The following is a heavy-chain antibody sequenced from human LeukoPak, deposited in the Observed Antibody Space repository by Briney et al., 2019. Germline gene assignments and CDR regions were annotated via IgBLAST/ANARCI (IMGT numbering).Heavy chain of an antibody. CDR1: GFIFNNYA. V-gene: IGHV3-23*01. Sequence: GGSLRLSCAASGFIFNNYAMNWVRQAPGKGLEWVSTITGSGGTTYFADSVKGRFTISRDNSKNTLYLQMNSLRAEDTAIYYCAKDRGGYYYYYAMDVWGQGTTVTVFS. J-gene: IGHJ6*02. CDR3: AKDRGGYYYYYAMDV. D-gene: IGHD3-16*01. CDR2: ITGSGGTT.